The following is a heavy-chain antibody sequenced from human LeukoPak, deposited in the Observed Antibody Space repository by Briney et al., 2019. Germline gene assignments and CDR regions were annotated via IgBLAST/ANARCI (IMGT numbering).Heavy chain of an antibody. CDR3: AKPQTTVKSGFDY. V-gene: IGHV3-43*02. CDR1: GFTFDDYA. CDR2: ISADGGGT. J-gene: IGHJ4*02. Sequence: GSLRLSCAASGFTFDDYAMHWVRQAPGKGLEWVSLISADGGGTYYPDSVKGRFTISRDNSKNSLYLQMNSLRTEDTALYYCAKPQTTVKSGFDYWGQGTLVTVSS. D-gene: IGHD4-11*01.